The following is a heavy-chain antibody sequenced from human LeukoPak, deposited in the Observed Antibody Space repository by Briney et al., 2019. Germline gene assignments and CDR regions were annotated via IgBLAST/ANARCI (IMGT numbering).Heavy chain of an antibody. CDR1: GYTFTGYY. V-gene: IGHV1-2*02. CDR3: ARELYYYYYYGMDV. Sequence: ASVKVSCKASGYTFTGYYMHWVRQAPGQGLEWMGWINPNSGGTNYAQKFQGRVTMTRDTSISTAYMELSRLRSDDTAVYYCARELYYYYYYGMDVWGQGTTVTVSS. CDR2: INPNSGGT. J-gene: IGHJ6*02. D-gene: IGHD2-2*02.